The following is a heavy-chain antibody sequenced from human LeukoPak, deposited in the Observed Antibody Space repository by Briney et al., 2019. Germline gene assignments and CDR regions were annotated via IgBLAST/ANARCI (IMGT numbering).Heavy chain of an antibody. CDR3: ARDSRHIPRFDP. Sequence: SETLSLTCSVSGGSISTYYWNWIRQPAGKGLEWIGRIYTSGSTNYNPSLKSRVTISVDTSKNQFSLKLSSVTAADTAVYYCARDSRHIPRFDPWGQGTLVTVSS. J-gene: IGHJ5*02. CDR2: IYTSGST. CDR1: GGSISTYY. V-gene: IGHV4-4*07.